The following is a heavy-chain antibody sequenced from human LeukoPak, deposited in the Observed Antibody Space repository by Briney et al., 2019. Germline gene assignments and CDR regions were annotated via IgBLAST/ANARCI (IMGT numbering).Heavy chain of an antibody. CDR2: ITHSGST. J-gene: IGHJ2*01. CDR1: GDSISTYY. V-gene: IGHV4-34*01. Sequence: SETLSLTCTVSGDSISTYYWSWIRQPPGKGLEWIGEITHSGSTNYNPSLKSRVTISVDTSKNHFSLKLSSVTAADTAVYYCANYGGNSGFWYFDLWGRGTLITVSS. CDR3: ANYGGNSGFWYFDL. D-gene: IGHD4-23*01.